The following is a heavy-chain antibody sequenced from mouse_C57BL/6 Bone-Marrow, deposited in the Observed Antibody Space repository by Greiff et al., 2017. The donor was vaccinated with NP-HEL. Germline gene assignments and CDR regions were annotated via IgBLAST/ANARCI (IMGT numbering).Heavy chain of an antibody. V-gene: IGHV1-55*01. D-gene: IGHD2-5*01. CDR3: ASLWDSNTWFAY. J-gene: IGHJ3*01. Sequence: QVHVKQPGAELVKPGASVKMSCKASGYTFTSYWITWVKQRPGQGLEWIGDIYPGSGSTNYNEKFKSKATLTVDTSSSTAYMQLSSLTSEDSAVYYCASLWDSNTWFAYWGQGTLVTVSA. CDR2: IYPGSGST. CDR1: GYTFTSYW.